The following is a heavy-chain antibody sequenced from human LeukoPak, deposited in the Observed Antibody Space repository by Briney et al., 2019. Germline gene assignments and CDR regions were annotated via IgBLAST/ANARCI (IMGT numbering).Heavy chain of an antibody. Sequence: SETLSLTCGVHGGSLRGYYWSWIRQPPGGGLEWIGDLNLGGSTNSNPSLKNRVTISLDMSKNQFSLNLTSVTSADTGLYFCARENVYGGRYPYYLDVWGKGTTVTVSS. J-gene: IGHJ6*03. V-gene: IGHV4-34*01. D-gene: IGHD1-26*01. CDR2: LNLGGST. CDR1: GGSLRGYY. CDR3: ARENVYGGRYPYYLDV.